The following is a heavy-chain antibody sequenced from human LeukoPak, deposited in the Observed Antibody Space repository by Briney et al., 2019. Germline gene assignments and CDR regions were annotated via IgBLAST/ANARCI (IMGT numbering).Heavy chain of an antibody. CDR1: GFTFSSYA. CDR3: AKDPFGDYGDYYNWFDP. CDR2: ISGSGGST. Sequence: GGSLRLSCAASGFTFSSYAMSWVRQAPGKGLEWVSAISGSGGSTYYADSVKGRFTISRDNSKNTLYLQMNSLRAEDTAVYYCAKDPFGDYGDYYNWFDPWGQGTLVTVSS. V-gene: IGHV3-23*01. J-gene: IGHJ5*02. D-gene: IGHD4-17*01.